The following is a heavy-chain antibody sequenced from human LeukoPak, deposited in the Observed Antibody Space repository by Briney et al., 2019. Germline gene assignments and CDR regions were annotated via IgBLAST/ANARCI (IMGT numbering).Heavy chain of an antibody. CDR1: GGSFSGYY. D-gene: IGHD3-9*01. V-gene: IGHV4-34*01. J-gene: IGHJ3*02. CDR2: INHSGST. Sequence: PSETLSLTCAVYGGSFSGYYWSWIRQPPGEGLEWIGEINHSGSTNYNPSLKSRVTISVDTSKNQFSLKLSSVTAADTAVYYCAREEGYYDILTGYSSGAFDIWGQGTMVTVSS. CDR3: AREEGYYDILTGYSSGAFDI.